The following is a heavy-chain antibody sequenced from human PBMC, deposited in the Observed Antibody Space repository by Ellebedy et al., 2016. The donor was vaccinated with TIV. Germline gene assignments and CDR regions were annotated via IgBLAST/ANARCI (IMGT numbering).Heavy chain of an antibody. CDR2: LIPMYGKT. CDR3: ARGEYRNWFDP. Sequence: AASVKVSCKASGGSFSSHVISWVRQAPGQGLEWMGTLIPMYGKTHYAQKLQGRVTIAADESTNPAFMELSSLKSEDTAIYYCARGEYRNWFDPWGQGTLVTVSS. V-gene: IGHV1-69*13. J-gene: IGHJ5*02. D-gene: IGHD3-10*01. CDR1: GGSFSSHV.